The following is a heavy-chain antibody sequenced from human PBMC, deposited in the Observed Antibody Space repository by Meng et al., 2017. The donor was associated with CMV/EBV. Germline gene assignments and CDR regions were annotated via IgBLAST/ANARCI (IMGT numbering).Heavy chain of an antibody. D-gene: IGHD4-23*01. CDR1: LNFSSYG. V-gene: IGHV3-21*01. Sequence: LNFSSYGMSWVRQAPGKGLEWLSSITSTSAFIYYADSVKGRFTISRDNAKNSLYLQMNSLRAEDTAVYYCARDYVRTAMVTRYYFDYWGQGTLVTVSS. CDR3: ARDYVRTAMVTRYYFDY. J-gene: IGHJ4*02. CDR2: ITSTSAFI.